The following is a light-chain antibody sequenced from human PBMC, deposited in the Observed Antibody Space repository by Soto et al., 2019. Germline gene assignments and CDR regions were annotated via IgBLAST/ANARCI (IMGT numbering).Light chain of an antibody. J-gene: IGKJ1*01. CDR3: QQYGSYCST. CDR2: DVS. CDR1: QSDSNW. V-gene: IGKV1-5*01. Sequence: DIQMTQSPSTLSASVGERVTITCRASQSDSNWLAWYQQKPGKAPKLLIYDVSSLESGDPSRFSGSESGTELTLNISILQHDDLSPYYCQQYGSYCSTFDQGTNEEMK.